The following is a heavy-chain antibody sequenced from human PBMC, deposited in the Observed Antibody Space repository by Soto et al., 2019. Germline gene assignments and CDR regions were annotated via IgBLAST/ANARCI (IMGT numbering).Heavy chain of an antibody. CDR1: GFTFSSYG. D-gene: IGHD6-19*01. V-gene: IGHV3-30*18. CDR2: ISYDGSNK. J-gene: IGHJ4*02. Sequence: QVQLVESGGGVVQPGRSLRLSCAASGFTFSSYGMHWVRQAPGKGLERVAVISYDGSNKYYADSVKGRFTISRDNSKNTLYLQMNSLRAEDTAVYYCAKVSERKYSSGPYFDYWGQGTLVTVSS. CDR3: AKVSERKYSSGPYFDY.